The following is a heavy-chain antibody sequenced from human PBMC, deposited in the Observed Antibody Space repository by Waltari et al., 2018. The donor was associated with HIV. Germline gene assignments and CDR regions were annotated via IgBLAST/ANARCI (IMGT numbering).Heavy chain of an antibody. J-gene: IGHJ5*01. V-gene: IGHV3-23*01. CDR3: VRHPYSDYSLVWVDS. Sequence: EVQLLESGGGLVQTGGSLRLSCAASGFTFRSHAMSWVRQAPGKGLEWVSIISGIGYSMNYADSAKGHFTISRDNSKNVLYLQMNSLRVEDTAIYYCVRHPYSDYSLVWVDSWGQGTLVSVSS. CDR2: ISGIGYSM. CDR1: GFTFRSHA. D-gene: IGHD4-17*01.